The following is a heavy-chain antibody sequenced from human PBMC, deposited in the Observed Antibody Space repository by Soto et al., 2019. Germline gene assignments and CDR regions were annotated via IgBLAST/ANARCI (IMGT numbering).Heavy chain of an antibody. D-gene: IGHD2-2*01. CDR1: GFTFSDYY. V-gene: IGHV3-11*05. CDR2: ISSSSSYT. CDR3: ARGRYQLGNWFDP. Sequence: QVQLVESGGGLVKPGGSLRLSCAASGFTFSDYYMSWIRQAPGKGLEWVSYISSSSSYTNYADSGKGRFTISRDNAKNALYLQMNSLSAEDTAVYFCARGRYQLGNWFDPWGQGTLVTVSS. J-gene: IGHJ5*02.